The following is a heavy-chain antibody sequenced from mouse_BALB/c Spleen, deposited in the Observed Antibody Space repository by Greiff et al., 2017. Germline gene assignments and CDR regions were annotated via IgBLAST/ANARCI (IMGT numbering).Heavy chain of an antibody. CDR1: GFTFSSYG. CDR2: ISSGGSYT. V-gene: IGHV5-6*02. Sequence: DVMLVESGGDLVKPGGSLKLSCAASGFTFSSYGMSWVRQTPDKRLEWVATISSGGSYTYYPDSVKGRFTISRDNAKNTLYLQMSSLKSEDTAMYYCARQGNYRYDYAMDYWGQGTSVTVSS. CDR3: ARQGNYRYDYAMDY. D-gene: IGHD2-14*01. J-gene: IGHJ4*01.